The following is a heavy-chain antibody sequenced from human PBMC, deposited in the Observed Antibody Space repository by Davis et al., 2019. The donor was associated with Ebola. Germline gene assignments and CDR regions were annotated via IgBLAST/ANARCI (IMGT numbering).Heavy chain of an antibody. V-gene: IGHV3-11*01. CDR3: ATGSRNMDV. CDR1: GFTFTDFY. CDR2: ISSSGNSI. J-gene: IGHJ6*02. Sequence: PGGSLRLSCAASGFTFTDFYMSWIRQAPGKGLEWVSYISSSGNSIYADSVKGRFTISRDNTKNSLYMQMNSLRAEDTAVYYWATGSRNMDVWGQGTTVTVSS.